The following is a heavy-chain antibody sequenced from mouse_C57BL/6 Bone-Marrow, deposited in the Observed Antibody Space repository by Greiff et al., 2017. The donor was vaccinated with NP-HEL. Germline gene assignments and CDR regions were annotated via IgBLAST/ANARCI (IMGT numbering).Heavy chain of an antibody. CDR3: ARGGGNYCGPSY. Sequence: QVQLQQPGAELVRPGTSVKLSCKASGYTFTSYWMHWVKQRPGQGLEWIGVIDPSDSYTNYNQKFKGKATLTVDTSSSTAYMQLSSLTSEDSAVYYCARGGGNYCGPSYWGQGTSVTVSS. J-gene: IGHJ4*01. CDR1: GYTFTSYW. V-gene: IGHV1-59*01. CDR2: IDPSDSYT. D-gene: IGHD1-1*01.